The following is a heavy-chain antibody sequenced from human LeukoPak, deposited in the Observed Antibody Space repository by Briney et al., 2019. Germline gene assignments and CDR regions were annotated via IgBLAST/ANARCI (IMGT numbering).Heavy chain of an antibody. J-gene: IGHJ6*03. CDR1: GFTFSGSA. CDR3: ARGALTYYYGSGSYYSPSYYYMDV. D-gene: IGHD3-10*01. Sequence: PGGSLRLSCAGSGFTFSGSAIHWVRQAPGKGLEWVANIKQDGSEKYYVDSVKGRFTISRDNAKNSLYLQMNSLRAEDTAVYYCARGALTYYYGSGSYYSPSYYYMDVWGKGITVTVSS. CDR2: IKQDGSEK. V-gene: IGHV3-7*04.